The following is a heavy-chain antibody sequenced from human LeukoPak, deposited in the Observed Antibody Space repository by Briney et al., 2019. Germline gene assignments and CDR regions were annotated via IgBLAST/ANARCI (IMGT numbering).Heavy chain of an antibody. CDR1: GGSFSGYY. CDR2: INHSGST. Sequence: SETLSLTCAVYGGSFSGYYWSWIRQPPGKGLEWIGEINHSGSTNYNPSLKSRVTISVDTSKNQFSLKLSSVTAADTAVYYCARGGDGYTGWGQGTLVTVSS. V-gene: IGHV4-34*01. D-gene: IGHD5-24*01. CDR3: ARGGDGYTG. J-gene: IGHJ4*02.